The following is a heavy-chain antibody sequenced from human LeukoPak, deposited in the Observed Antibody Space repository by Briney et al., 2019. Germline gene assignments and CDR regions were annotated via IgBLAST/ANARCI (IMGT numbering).Heavy chain of an antibody. CDR3: ARPYDSSGYYYRYDAFDI. Sequence: SETLSLTCAVYGGSFSGYYWSWIRQPPGKGLEWIGEINHSGSTNYNPSLKSRVTISVDTSKNQFSLKLSSVTAADTAVYYCARPYDSSGYYYRYDAFDIWGQGTMVTVSS. CDR1: GGSFSGYY. CDR2: INHSGST. J-gene: IGHJ3*02. D-gene: IGHD3-22*01. V-gene: IGHV4-34*01.